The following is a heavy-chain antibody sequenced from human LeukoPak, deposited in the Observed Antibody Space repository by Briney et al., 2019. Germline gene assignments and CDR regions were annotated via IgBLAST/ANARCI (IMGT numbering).Heavy chain of an antibody. D-gene: IGHD2-15*01. J-gene: IGHJ4*02. V-gene: IGHV3-23*01. CDR1: GFTFSSYA. Sequence: PGGSLRLSCAASGFTFSSYAMSWVRQAPGKGLEWVSAISGSGGSTYYADSVKGRFTISRDNSKNTLYLQMNSLRAEDTAVYYCAKRADIVVVVAATPEGYFDYWGQGTLVTVSS. CDR2: ISGSGGST. CDR3: AKRADIVVVVAATPEGYFDY.